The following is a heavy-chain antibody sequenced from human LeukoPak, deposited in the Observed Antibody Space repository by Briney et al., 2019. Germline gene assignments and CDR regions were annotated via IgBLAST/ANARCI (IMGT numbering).Heavy chain of an antibody. D-gene: IGHD3-22*01. CDR1: GGSFSGYY. Sequence: SSETLSLTCAVYGGSFSGYYWSWIRQPPGKGLEWIGEINHSGSTNYNPSLKSRVTISVDTSKNQFSLKLSSVTAADTAVYYCARRTRDYYDSSGQGSIFDYWGQGTLVTVSS. J-gene: IGHJ4*02. V-gene: IGHV4-34*01. CDR2: INHSGST. CDR3: ARRTRDYYDSSGQGSIFDY.